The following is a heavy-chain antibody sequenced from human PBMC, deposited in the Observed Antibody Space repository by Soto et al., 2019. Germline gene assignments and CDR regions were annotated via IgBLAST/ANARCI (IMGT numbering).Heavy chain of an antibody. CDR3: ERVITYCTRRSCHDY. V-gene: IGHV1-18*01. J-gene: IGHJ4*02. CDR1: GYTFTSSG. Sequence: QVQLVQSGAEVKKPGASVKVSCKTSGYTFTSSGISWVRQAPGQGLEWMGWISAYNGNTDYAQKFQGRVIMTTDTSTSTAYMELRSLRSDDTAVYYCERVITYCTRRSCHDYWGQGNLVAVSS. D-gene: IGHD2-15*01. CDR2: ISAYNGNT.